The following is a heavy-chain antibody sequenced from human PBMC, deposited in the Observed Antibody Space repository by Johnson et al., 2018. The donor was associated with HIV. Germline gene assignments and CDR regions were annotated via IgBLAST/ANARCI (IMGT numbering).Heavy chain of an antibody. Sequence: QVQLVESGGGLVQPGGSMRLSCAASGFTFSSYGMHWVRQAPGKGLEWVAFIRYDGSNKYYADSVKGRFTISRDNSKNTLYLQMNSLRAEDTAVYYCARGVPPSSGLNDAFDIWGQGTMVTVSS. D-gene: IGHD3-22*01. V-gene: IGHV3-30*02. CDR2: IRYDGSNK. CDR1: GFTFSSYG. J-gene: IGHJ3*02. CDR3: ARGVPPSSGLNDAFDI.